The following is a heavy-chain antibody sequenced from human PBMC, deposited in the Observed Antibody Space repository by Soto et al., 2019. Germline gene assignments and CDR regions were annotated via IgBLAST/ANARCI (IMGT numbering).Heavy chain of an antibody. J-gene: IGHJ4*02. Sequence: QVQLQESGPGLVKPSETLSLTCSVSGGSVSSGSYSWSWIRQPPGKGLEWIGYIYYTGSTNYNPSLKSRVTISVDTSKNQFSLKLSSVTAADTAVYYCARGYDLWSGSGFDYWGQGTLVTGSS. V-gene: IGHV4-61*01. D-gene: IGHD3-3*01. CDR1: GGSVSSGSYS. CDR3: ARGYDLWSGSGFDY. CDR2: IYYTGST.